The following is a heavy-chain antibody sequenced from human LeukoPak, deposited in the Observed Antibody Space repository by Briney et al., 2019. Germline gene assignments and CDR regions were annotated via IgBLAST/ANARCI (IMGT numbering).Heavy chain of an antibody. Sequence: ASVKVSCNASGYTFTGYYMHWVRQAPGQGLEWMGWINPNSGGTNYAQKFQGRVTMTRDTSISTAYMELSRLRSDDTAVYYCARGGNIVLMVSSHLAHDYWGQGTLVTVSS. CDR3: ARGGNIVLMVSSHLAHDY. D-gene: IGHD2-8*01. V-gene: IGHV1-2*02. CDR2: INPNSGGT. J-gene: IGHJ4*02. CDR1: GYTFTGYY.